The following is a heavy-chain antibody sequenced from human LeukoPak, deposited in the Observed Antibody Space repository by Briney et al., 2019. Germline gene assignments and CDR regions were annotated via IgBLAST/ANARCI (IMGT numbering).Heavy chain of an antibody. D-gene: IGHD2-8*02. J-gene: IGHJ4*02. CDR2: IYHSGST. V-gene: IGHV4-30-2*01. CDR1: GGSISSGGYY. CDR3: AGETGGGGYFDY. Sequence: PSQTLSLTCTVSGGSISSGGYYWSWIRQPPGKGLEWIGYIYHSGSTYYNPSLKSRVTISVDTSKNQFSLKLSSVTAADTAVYYCAGETGGGGYFDYWGQGTLVTVSS.